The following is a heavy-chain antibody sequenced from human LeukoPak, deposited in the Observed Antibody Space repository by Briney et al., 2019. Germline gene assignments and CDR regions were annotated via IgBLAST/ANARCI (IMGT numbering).Heavy chain of an antibody. D-gene: IGHD3-3*01. V-gene: IGHV3-23*01. CDR3: AKDPGADFWSGYYDY. CDR1: GFTFSSYA. Sequence: GGSLTLSCAASGFTFSSYAMSWVRQAPGKGLEWVSAISGSGGSTYYADSVKGRFSISRDNSKNTLYLQMNSLRAEDTAVYFCAKDPGADFWSGYYDYWGQGTLVTVSS. CDR2: ISGSGGST. J-gene: IGHJ4*02.